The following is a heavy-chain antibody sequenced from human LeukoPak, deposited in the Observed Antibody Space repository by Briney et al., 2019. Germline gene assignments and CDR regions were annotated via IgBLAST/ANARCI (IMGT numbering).Heavy chain of an antibody. CDR3: ARVFRGVVTSNWFDP. Sequence: SETLSLTCTVSGGSITGHYWTWIRQSPGKGLEWIGFVYDNGNTNYNSSLQSRVTMSVDTSTNQLSLKMTSVTAANTAIYYCARVFRGVVTSNWFDPWGQGTLVTVSS. D-gene: IGHD2-21*02. J-gene: IGHJ5*02. CDR2: VYDNGNT. V-gene: IGHV4-59*11. CDR1: GGSITGHY.